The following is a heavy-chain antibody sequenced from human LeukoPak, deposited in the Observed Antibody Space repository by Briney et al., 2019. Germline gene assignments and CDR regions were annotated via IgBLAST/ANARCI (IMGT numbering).Heavy chain of an antibody. J-gene: IGHJ4*02. V-gene: IGHV4-59*01. CDR3: ARHYYYVSSGLFHY. Sequence: PSETLSLTCTVSGGSISSYYWSWIRQPPGKGLEWIGYFYFSGSTNSNPSLKSRVTISVDTSKNQFSLKLSSVTAADTAVYYCARHYYYVSSGLFHYWGQGTLVTVSS. D-gene: IGHD3-22*01. CDR2: FYFSGST. CDR1: GGSISSYY.